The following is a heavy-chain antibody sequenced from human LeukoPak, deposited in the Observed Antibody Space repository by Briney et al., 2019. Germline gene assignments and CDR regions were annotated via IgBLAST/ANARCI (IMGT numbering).Heavy chain of an antibody. V-gene: IGHV3-15*01. CDR1: GFTFSNAW. CDR2: IKSETDGGTT. J-gene: IGHJ3*02. CDR3: TTAGAFDI. D-gene: IGHD7-27*01. Sequence: GGSLRLSCAASGFTFSNAWMSWVRQAPGKGLEWVGRIKSETDGGTTDYAAPVKGRFTISRDDSKNTLYLQMNSLKPEDTAVYYCTTAGAFDIWGQGTMVTVSS.